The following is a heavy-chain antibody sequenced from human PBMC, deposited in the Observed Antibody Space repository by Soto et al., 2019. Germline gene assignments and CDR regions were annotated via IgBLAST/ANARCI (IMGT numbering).Heavy chain of an antibody. CDR3: AQTTPSIHWFVP. D-gene: IGHD1-1*01. J-gene: IGHJ5*02. V-gene: IGHV3-23*01. CDR1: GFTFSSYA. CDR2: ISAGGGNT. Sequence: EVQLLESGGGLVQPGGSLRLSCAASGFTFSSYAMSWVRQAPGKGLEWVSAISAGGGNTYYRDSVKGRFTISRDNSKNTLYLQMNRLRAEDTAVYFCAQTTPSIHWFVPWGQGTLVTVSS.